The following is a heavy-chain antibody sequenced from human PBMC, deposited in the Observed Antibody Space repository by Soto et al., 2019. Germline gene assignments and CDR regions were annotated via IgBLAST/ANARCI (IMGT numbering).Heavy chain of an antibody. CDR1: GFTFSSYW. J-gene: IGHJ4*02. Sequence: PGGSLRLSCAASGFTFSSYWMSWVRQAPGKGLEWVANIKQDGSEKYYVDSVKGRFTISRDNAKNSLYLQMNSLRAEDTAVYYCARDVGGYCSGGSCPLYYFDYWGQGTLVTVSS. V-gene: IGHV3-7*03. CDR2: IKQDGSEK. CDR3: ARDVGGYCSGGSCPLYYFDY. D-gene: IGHD2-15*01.